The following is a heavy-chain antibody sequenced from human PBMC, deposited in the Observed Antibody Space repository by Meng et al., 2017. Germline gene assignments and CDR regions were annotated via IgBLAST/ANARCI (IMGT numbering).Heavy chain of an antibody. CDR2: IYPGDSDT. V-gene: IGHV5-51*01. J-gene: IGHJ6*02. CDR3: ARQRDGLNDYSNQESYYYYGMDV. Sequence: GESLKISCKGSGYSFTSYWIGWVRQMPGKGLEWMGIIYPGDSDTRYSTSFQGQVTISADKSISTAYLQWSSLKASDTAMYYCARQRDGLNDYSNQESYYYYGMDVWGQGITVTVSS. CDR1: GYSFTSYW. D-gene: IGHD4-11*01.